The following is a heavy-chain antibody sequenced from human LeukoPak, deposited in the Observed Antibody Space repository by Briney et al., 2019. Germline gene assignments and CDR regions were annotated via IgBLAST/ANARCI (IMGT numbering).Heavy chain of an antibody. CDR3: ARDYSYDNSCYYYPLFDY. CDR2: IWYDGSNK. V-gene: IGHV3-33*01. J-gene: IGHJ4*02. Sequence: GSLRLSCAASGFTFNNSGMHWVRQAPGKGLEWVAIIWYDGSNKYYADSVKGRFTISRDNSKNTLYLQMNSLRAEDAAVYYCARDYSYDNSCYYYPLFDYWGQGTLVTVSS. D-gene: IGHD3-22*01. CDR1: GFTFNNSG.